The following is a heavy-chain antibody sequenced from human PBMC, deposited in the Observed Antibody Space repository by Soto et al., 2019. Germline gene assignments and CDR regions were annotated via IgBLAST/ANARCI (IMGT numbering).Heavy chain of an antibody. V-gene: IGHV3-33*01. CDR1: GFTFSSYG. Sequence: QVQLVESGGGVVQPGRSLRLSCAASGFTFSSYGMHWVRQAPGKGLEWVAVIWYDGSNKYYADSVKGRFTISRDNSKNTLYLQMNSLRAEDTAVYYCASDGAPTMTTDWYFDLWGRGTLVTVSS. CDR3: ASDGAPTMTTDWYFDL. D-gene: IGHD4-17*01. CDR2: IWYDGSNK. J-gene: IGHJ2*01.